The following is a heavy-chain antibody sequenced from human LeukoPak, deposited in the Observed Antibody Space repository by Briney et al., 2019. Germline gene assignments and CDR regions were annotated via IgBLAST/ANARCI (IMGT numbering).Heavy chain of an antibody. V-gene: IGHV4-30-2*01. D-gene: IGHD5-18*01. CDR1: GGSISSGGYY. J-gene: IGHJ3*02. CDR3: ARDPGYSYGRRYDAFDI. CDR2: INHSGST. Sequence: PSQTLSLTCTVSGGSISSGGYYWSWIRQPPGKGLEWIGEINHSGSTNYNPSLKSRVTISVDTSKNQFSLKLSSVTAADTAVYYCARDPGYSYGRRYDAFDIWGQGTMVTVSS.